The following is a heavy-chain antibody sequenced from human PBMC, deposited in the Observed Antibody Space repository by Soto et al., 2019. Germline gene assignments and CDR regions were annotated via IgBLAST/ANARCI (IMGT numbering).Heavy chain of an antibody. D-gene: IGHD5-18*01. V-gene: IGHV3-15*07. CDR1: GFTFSNAW. Sequence: EVQLVESGGGLVKPGGSLRLSCAASGFTFSNAWMNWVRQAPGKGLEWVGRIKSKTDGGTTDYAAPVKGRFTISRDDSINTLYLQMNSLKTEDIAVYYCTTRIQLLLGYYYYGMDVWGQGTTVTVSS. CDR3: TTRIQLLLGYYYYGMDV. CDR2: IKSKTDGGTT. J-gene: IGHJ6*02.